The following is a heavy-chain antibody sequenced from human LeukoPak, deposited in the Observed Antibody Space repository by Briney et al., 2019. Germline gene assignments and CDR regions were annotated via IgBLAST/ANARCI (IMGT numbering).Heavy chain of an antibody. V-gene: IGHV3-23*01. D-gene: IGHD6-19*01. CDR1: GFTFSSYW. J-gene: IGHJ4*02. CDR3: VRRSGIAVAGAFDY. CDR2: ISGSGDST. Sequence: GGSLRLSCAASGFTFSSYWMHWVRQAPGKGLVWVSGISGSGDSTYYADSVKGRFTISRDNSKNTLYLQMNSLRAEDTAVYYCVRRSGIAVAGAFDYWGQGTLVTVSS.